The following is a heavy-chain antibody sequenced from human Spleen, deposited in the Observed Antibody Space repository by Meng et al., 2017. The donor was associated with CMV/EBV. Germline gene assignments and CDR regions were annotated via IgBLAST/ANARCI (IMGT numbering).Heavy chain of an antibody. CDR3: ARAVVPAAGWFDP. CDR2: IYYSGST. Sequence: SETLSLTCTVSGGSISSSSYYWGWIRQPPGKGLEWIGSIYYSGSTYYNPSLKSRVTISVDTSTSTVYMELSSLRSEDTAVYYCARAVVPAAGWFDPWGQGTLVTVSS. J-gene: IGHJ5*02. V-gene: IGHV4-39*07. CDR1: GGSISSSSYY. D-gene: IGHD2-2*01.